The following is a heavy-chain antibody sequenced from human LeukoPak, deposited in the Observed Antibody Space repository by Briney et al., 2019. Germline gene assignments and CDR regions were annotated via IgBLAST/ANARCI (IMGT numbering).Heavy chain of an antibody. CDR1: GGSISSYY. J-gene: IGHJ4*02. CDR3: ARGDGSSRIDY. Sequence: SETLSLTCTVSGGSISSYYWSWIRQPPGKGLEWIGYIHYSGGTNYNPSLKSRVTISVDTSKSQFSLKLSSVTAADTASYYCARGDGSSRIDYWGQGTLVTVSS. CDR2: IHYSGGT. V-gene: IGHV4-59*01. D-gene: IGHD1-26*01.